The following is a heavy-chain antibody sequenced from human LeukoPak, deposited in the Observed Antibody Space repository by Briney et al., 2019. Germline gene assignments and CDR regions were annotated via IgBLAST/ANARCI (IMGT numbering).Heavy chain of an antibody. CDR3: ARQRGYSSGWYYPYFDY. CDR1: GGSISSYY. Sequence: SSETLSLTCTVSGGSISSYYWSWIRQPPGKGLEWIGYIYYSGSTNYNPSLKSRVTISVDTSKNQFSLKLSSVTAADTAVYYCARQRGYSSGWYYPYFDYWGQGGLVTVSS. V-gene: IGHV4-59*01. J-gene: IGHJ4*02. D-gene: IGHD6-19*01. CDR2: IYYSGST.